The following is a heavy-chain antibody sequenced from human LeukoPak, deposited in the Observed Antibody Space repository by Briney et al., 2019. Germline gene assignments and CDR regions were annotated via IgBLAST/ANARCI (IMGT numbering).Heavy chain of an antibody. Sequence: PSETLSLTCTVSGGSISSYYWSWIRQPPGKGLEWIGYIYYRGSTNYNPSLKSRVTISVDTSKNQFSLKLSSVTAADTAVYYCAREREVYDILTGNYYGMDVWGQGTTVTVSS. J-gene: IGHJ6*02. CDR3: AREREVYDILTGNYYGMDV. CDR1: GGSISSYY. D-gene: IGHD3-9*01. V-gene: IGHV4-59*01. CDR2: IYYRGST.